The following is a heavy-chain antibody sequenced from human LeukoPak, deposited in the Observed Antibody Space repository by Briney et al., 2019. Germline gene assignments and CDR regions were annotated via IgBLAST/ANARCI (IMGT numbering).Heavy chain of an antibody. D-gene: IGHD4-23*01. J-gene: IGHJ3*02. CDR3: ARPDDYGGKPAAFNI. CDR1: GYTFITYW. Sequence: KKPGESLNISCKGSGYTFITYWIGWVRQMPGKGLEWMGIIYPGDSDTRYSPSFQGQVTISADKSINTAYLQWSSLKASDTAMYYCARPDDYGGKPAAFNIWGQGTMVTVSS. CDR2: IYPGDSDT. V-gene: IGHV5-51*01.